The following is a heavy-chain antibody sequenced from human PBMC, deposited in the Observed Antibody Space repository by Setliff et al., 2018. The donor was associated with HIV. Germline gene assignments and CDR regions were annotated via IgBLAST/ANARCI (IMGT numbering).Heavy chain of an antibody. CDR3: ARGQCTSTTCYATWIQY. J-gene: IGHJ6*04. Sequence: KTSETLSLTCAVSGGSVNDGGHSWNWIRQAPGKGPEWIGYISYTGTTYYNPSLKSRVTISVDRSNNHFSLILTSATAADTAVYFCARGQCTSTTCYATWIQYWGTGTMVTVSS. CDR2: ISYTGTT. D-gene: IGHD2-2*01. V-gene: IGHV4-30-2*01. CDR1: GGSVNDGGHS.